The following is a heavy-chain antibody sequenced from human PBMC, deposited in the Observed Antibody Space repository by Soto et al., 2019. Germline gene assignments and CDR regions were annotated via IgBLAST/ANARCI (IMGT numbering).Heavy chain of an antibody. D-gene: IGHD4-17*01. CDR3: ARDRTVTTPYSYHDMAF. CDR1: GFTFSSSW. Sequence: PGGSLRLSCAASGFTFSSSWMHWVRQAPGKGLVWVSHISSDGSSTNYADSVKGRFTISRDNAKNTLYLQMNSLRAEDTAVYYCARDRTVTTPYSYHDMAFWGNGTTVPVS. V-gene: IGHV3-74*01. CDR2: ISSDGSST. J-gene: IGHJ6*03.